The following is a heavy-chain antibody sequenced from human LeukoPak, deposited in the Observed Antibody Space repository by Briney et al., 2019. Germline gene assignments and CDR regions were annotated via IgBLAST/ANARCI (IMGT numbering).Heavy chain of an antibody. CDR3: ARARIAAPLLDY. Sequence: GGSLRLSCVAPGFIFSNYEMNWVRQTPGKGLEWVSYISDHGKSRNYVDSVKGRFTISRDNAKNSLYLQMNSLRVEDTAIYFCARARIAAPLLDYWGQGTLVTVFS. V-gene: IGHV3-48*03. CDR2: ISDHGKSR. D-gene: IGHD6-13*01. CDR1: GFIFSNYE. J-gene: IGHJ4*02.